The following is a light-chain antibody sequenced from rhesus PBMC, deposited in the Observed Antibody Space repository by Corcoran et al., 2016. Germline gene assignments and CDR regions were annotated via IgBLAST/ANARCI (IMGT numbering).Light chain of an antibody. CDR2: AAT. CDR3: QHCCGTPLT. Sequence: DIQMTQSPSSLSASVGDRVTITCRASQAIATYLAWYQQKPGEAPKLLINAATGWHSGIPSRFSGSGSGTDFTLTISSLQPDSVATYYFQHCCGTPLTFGGGTKVELK. J-gene: IGKJ4*01. V-gene: IGKV1-25*02. CDR1: QAIATY.